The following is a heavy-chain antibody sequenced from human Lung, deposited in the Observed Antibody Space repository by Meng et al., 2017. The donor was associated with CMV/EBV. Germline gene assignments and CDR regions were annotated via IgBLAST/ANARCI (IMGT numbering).Heavy chain of an antibody. J-gene: IGHJ6*02. CDR2: IYSGDDST. V-gene: IGHV3-23*03. Sequence: GVLKISCAASGFTFSTFAMSWVRQAPGKGLQWVSVIYSGDDSTYYADSVKGRFTISRDNSKNMLYLQMNSLRAEDSAVYFCAKGKWGGYYYYYGMDVWGRGTTVTVSS. CDR1: GFTFSTFA. D-gene: IGHD1-26*01. CDR3: AKGKWGGYYYYYGMDV.